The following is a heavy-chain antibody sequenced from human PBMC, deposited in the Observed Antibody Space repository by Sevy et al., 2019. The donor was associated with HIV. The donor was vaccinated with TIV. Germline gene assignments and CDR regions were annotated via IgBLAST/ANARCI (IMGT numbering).Heavy chain of an antibody. CDR2: INPNSGGT. V-gene: IGHV1-2*06. CDR3: ARFRISSGWYLDY. J-gene: IGHJ4*02. Sequence: ASVKVSCKASGYTFTAYYMHWVRQAPGQGLEWMGRINPNSGGTNYAQKFQGRVTMTRDTSISTAYMELSRLRSDDTAVHYCARFRISSGWYLDYWGQGTLVTVSS. CDR1: GYTFTAYY. D-gene: IGHD6-19*01.